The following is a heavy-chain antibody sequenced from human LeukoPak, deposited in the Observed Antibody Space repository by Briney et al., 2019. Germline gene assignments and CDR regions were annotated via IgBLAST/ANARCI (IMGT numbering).Heavy chain of an antibody. D-gene: IGHD2-15*01. V-gene: IGHV3-23*01. CDR1: GFTFSSYA. CDR2: ISGSGGST. Sequence: PGGSLRLSCAASGFTFSSYAMSWVRQAPGEGLEWVSAISGSGGSTYYADSVKGRFTISRDNSKNTLYLQMNSLRAEDTAVYYCAKGIYCSGGSCYSGYDYWGQGTLVTASS. J-gene: IGHJ4*02. CDR3: AKGIYCSGGSCYSGYDY.